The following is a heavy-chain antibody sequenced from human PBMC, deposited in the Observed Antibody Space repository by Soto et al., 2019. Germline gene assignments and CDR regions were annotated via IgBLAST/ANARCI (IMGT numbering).Heavy chain of an antibody. D-gene: IGHD2-2*01. CDR2: ITGSGGST. J-gene: IGHJ4*02. Sequence: EVQLLESGGGLVQPGGSLRLSCGASGFTFSSYAVSWVRQAPGKGLEWVSVITGSGGSTYYADSVKGRFTISRDNSRNTVYLQMNSLRAEDTAVYYCAKPNLYCSSTSCYDYWGQGTLVAVTS. CDR1: GFTFSSYA. CDR3: AKPNLYCSSTSCYDY. V-gene: IGHV3-23*01.